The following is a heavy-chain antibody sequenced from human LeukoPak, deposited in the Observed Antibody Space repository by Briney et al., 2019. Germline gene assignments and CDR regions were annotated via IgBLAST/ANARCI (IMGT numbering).Heavy chain of an antibody. CDR1: GYTFIDYY. V-gene: IGHV1-2*02. D-gene: IGHD1-14*01. CDR2: INPNTAVT. J-gene: IGHJ3*01. CDR3: ARVRPRGPGAGSPFDF. Sequence: ASVKVSCKASGYTFIDYYVHWVRQAPGQGLEWMGWINPNTAVTHYAQKFQGGVTLTRETSSNTAYMELHNLKSDDTAVFFCARVRPRGPGAGSPFDFWGQGTLVIVSS.